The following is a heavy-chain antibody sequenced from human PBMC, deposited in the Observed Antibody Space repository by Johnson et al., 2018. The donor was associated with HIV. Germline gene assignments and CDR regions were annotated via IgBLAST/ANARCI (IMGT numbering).Heavy chain of an antibody. CDR3: ARVRGDMVRGGAAFDI. CDR1: GFTFSDYY. CDR2: IKQDGSEK. Sequence: VQLVESGGGLVKPGGSLRLSCVASGFTFSDYYMSWIRQAPGKGLEWVANIKQDGSEKYYVDSVKGRFTISRDNSKNTLYLQMNSLRAEDTAVYYCARVRGDMVRGGAAFDIWGQGTMVTVSS. D-gene: IGHD3-10*01. J-gene: IGHJ3*02. V-gene: IGHV3-7*03.